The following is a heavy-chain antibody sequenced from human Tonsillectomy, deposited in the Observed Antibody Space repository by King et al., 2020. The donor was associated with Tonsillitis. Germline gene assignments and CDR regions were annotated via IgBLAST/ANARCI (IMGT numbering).Heavy chain of an antibody. V-gene: IGHV3-23*04. CDR3: AKVGNFVVVVSATDAFNM. Sequence: VQLVESGGRLVQPGGSLRLSCAASGFTFNNYAMNWVRQAPGKGLEWVSAIRGSGDDTWYADSVKGRFAISRDNSKNTLYLQMNSLIADDTAVYYCAKVGNFVVVVSATDAFNMWGQGTMVTVSS. CDR1: GFTFNNYA. D-gene: IGHD2-15*01. CDR2: IRGSGDDT. J-gene: IGHJ3*02.